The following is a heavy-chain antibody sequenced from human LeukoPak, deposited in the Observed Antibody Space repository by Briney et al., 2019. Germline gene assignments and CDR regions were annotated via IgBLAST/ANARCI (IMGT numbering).Heavy chain of an antibody. CDR1: GFTFNNYW. CDR3: ARGQVTTVTGLAAFDI. V-gene: IGHV3-7*04. CDR2: INQDESEK. D-gene: IGHD4-17*01. Sequence: GGSLRLSCAASGFTFNNYWMNWVRQAPGKWLEWVAIINQDESEKYYVDSVKGRFTISRDNAKNSLYLQMNSLRAEDTALYYCARGQVTTVTGLAAFDIWGQGTMVTVSS. J-gene: IGHJ3*02.